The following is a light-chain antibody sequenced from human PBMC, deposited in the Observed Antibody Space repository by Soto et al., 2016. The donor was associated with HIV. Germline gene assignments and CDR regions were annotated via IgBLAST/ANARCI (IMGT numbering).Light chain of an antibody. Sequence: DIQMTQSPSSLSASVRDRVTITCQASQDITNSLNWYQQRPGKAHKLLIYDASNLETGVPSRFSGGGSGTDFTFIISSLQPEDIGTYYCQQYNNLPLTFGGGTKVEIK. CDR2: DAS. J-gene: IGKJ4*01. V-gene: IGKV1-33*01. CDR3: QQYNNLPLT. CDR1: QDITNS.